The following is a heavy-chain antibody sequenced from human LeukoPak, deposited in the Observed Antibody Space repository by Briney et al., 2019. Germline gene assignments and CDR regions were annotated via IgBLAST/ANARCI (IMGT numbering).Heavy chain of an antibody. J-gene: IGHJ4*02. CDR2: ISGSGGST. D-gene: IGHD1-26*01. V-gene: IGHV3-23*01. CDR1: GFTFSSYA. Sequence: GGSLRLSCAASGFTFSSYAMSWLGQAPGKGLEWVSAISGSGGSTYYADSVKGRFTISRDNSKNTLYLQMNSLRAEDTAVYYCAKDLSSGSLELFDYWGQGTLVTVSS. CDR3: AKDLSSGSLELFDY.